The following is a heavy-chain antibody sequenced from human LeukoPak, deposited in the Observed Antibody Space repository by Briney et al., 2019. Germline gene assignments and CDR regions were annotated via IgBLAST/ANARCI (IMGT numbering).Heavy chain of an antibody. J-gene: IGHJ4*02. CDR2: ISSNGGST. CDR3: ARAAPYYYGSGSSPDY. V-gene: IGHV3-64*01. CDR1: GFTFSSYA. Sequence: PGGSLRLSFAASGFTFSSYAMHWVRQAPGKGLEYVSAISSNGGSTYYANSVKGRFTISRDNSKNTLYLQMGSLRAEDMAVYYCARAAPYYYGSGSSPDYWGQGTLVTVSS. D-gene: IGHD3-10*01.